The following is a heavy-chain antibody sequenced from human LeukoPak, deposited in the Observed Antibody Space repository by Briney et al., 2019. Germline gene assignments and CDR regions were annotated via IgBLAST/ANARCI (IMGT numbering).Heavy chain of an antibody. V-gene: IGHV3-7*01. CDR3: ARAPTVLVGYCSSSSCQADY. D-gene: IGHD2-2*01. J-gene: IGHJ4*02. CDR1: GFTFSSYW. CDR2: IKQDGSEE. Sequence: GGALRLSCAASGFTFSSYWMSWVRQAPGKGVEGVANIKQDGSEEYYVDSVKGRFTISRDNAKNSLDLQMNSLRVEDTAVSYCARAPTVLVGYCSSSSCQADYWGQGTLVTVSS.